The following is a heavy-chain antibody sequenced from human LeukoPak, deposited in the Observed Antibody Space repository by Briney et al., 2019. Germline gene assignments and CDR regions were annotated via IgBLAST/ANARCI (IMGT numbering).Heavy chain of an antibody. CDR2: IYYSGST. Sequence: SETLSLTCTVSGGSISSSSYYWGWIRQPPGKGLEWIGSIYYSGSTYYNPSLKSRFTISVDTSKNQFSLKLSSVTAADTAVYYCARDGGSSGIGAYYMDVWGKGTTVTVSS. CDR3: ARDGGSSGIGAYYMDV. CDR1: GGSISSSSYY. V-gene: IGHV4-39*07. D-gene: IGHD2-15*01. J-gene: IGHJ6*03.